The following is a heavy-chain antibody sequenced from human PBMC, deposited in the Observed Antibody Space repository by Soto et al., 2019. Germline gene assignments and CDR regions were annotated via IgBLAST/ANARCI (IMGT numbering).Heavy chain of an antibody. CDR1: RCTFDSYS. Sequence: GSLRLCCAAARCTFDSYSLSRVLQTPGQGLQWVSSIDSSSAYKFYAESAKGRFTIFTDNAKRSLYLQMNSLRAEDTAIYYCAREFSGNGQYWGQRTPVRVTA. J-gene: IGHJ4*02. D-gene: IGHD6-25*01. V-gene: IGHV3-21*01. CDR2: IDSSSAYK. CDR3: AREFSGNGQY.